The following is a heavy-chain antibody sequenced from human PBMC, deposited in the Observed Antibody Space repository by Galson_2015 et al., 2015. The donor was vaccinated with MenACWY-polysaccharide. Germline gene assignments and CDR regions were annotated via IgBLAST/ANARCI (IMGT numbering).Heavy chain of an antibody. V-gene: IGHV1-46*01. J-gene: IGHJ4*02. CDR1: GYTFTSYY. CDR2: INPSGGTT. D-gene: IGHD5-12*01. CDR3: ARGHGMVVATTDY. Sequence: SVKVSCKASGYTFTSYYMHWVRQAPGQGLEWMGIINPSGGTTSYAQKLQGRVTLTRDTSTSTFYMDLSSLRSEDTAIYYCARGHGMVVATTDYWGQGTLVTVSS.